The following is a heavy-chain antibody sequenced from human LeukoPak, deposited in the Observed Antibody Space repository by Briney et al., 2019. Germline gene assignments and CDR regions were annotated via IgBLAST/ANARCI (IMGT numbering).Heavy chain of an antibody. Sequence: GGSLRLSCAASGFTFSSYSMNWVRQAPGKGLEWVSSISSSSSYIYYADSVKGRFTISRDNAENSLYLQMNSLRAEDTAVYYCARDPTWRGVIIPSYFDYWGQGTLVTVSS. D-gene: IGHD3-10*01. J-gene: IGHJ4*02. CDR3: ARDPTWRGVIIPSYFDY. V-gene: IGHV3-21*01. CDR2: ISSSSSYI. CDR1: GFTFSSYS.